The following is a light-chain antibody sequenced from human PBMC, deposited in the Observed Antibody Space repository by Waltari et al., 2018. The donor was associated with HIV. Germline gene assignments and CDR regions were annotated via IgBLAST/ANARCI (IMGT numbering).Light chain of an antibody. V-gene: IGLV1-47*01. Sequence: QSVLTQPPSASGTPGQRVTISCSGSSSNIGSNYVYWYQQLPGTAPKLLIYRNNPRPSGVPDRFSGSKSGTSASLAISGLRSEDEADYYCAAWNDSLSGVVFGAGTKVTV. CDR2: RNN. CDR1: SSNIGSNY. J-gene: IGLJ2*01. CDR3: AAWNDSLSGVV.